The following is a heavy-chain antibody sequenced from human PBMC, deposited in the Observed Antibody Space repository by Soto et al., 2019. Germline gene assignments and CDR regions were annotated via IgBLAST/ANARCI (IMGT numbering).Heavy chain of an antibody. CDR2: IKQDGSEK. Sequence: PGGSLSVSWGASGFPFRSYWVSWVRPAPGKGVEWVANIKQDGSEKYYVDSVKGRFTISRDNAKNPLYLQMNSLRAEDTAVYYCARDRLGLVIRYYYGMDVWGQGTTVTVSS. CDR3: ARDRLGLVIRYYYGMDV. J-gene: IGHJ6*02. V-gene: IGHV3-7*03. D-gene: IGHD3-9*01. CDR1: GFPFRSYW.